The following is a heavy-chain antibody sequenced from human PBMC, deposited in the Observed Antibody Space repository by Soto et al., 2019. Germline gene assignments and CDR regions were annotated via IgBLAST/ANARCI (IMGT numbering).Heavy chain of an antibody. D-gene: IGHD1-7*01. V-gene: IGHV3-66*01. Sequence: LRLSCAASGFTVSNNYMSWVRQAPGKGLEWVSVIYSGSSTYYVDSVKGRFTISRDNAKNTLFLQMNSLRAEDTAVYYCAREELLLAYWFDPWGQGTLVTVSS. CDR1: GFTVSNNY. CDR2: IYSGSST. CDR3: AREELLLAYWFDP. J-gene: IGHJ5*02.